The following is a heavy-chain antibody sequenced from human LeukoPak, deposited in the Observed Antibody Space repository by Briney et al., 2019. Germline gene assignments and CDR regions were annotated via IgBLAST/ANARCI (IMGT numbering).Heavy chain of an antibody. CDR3: ARDHYYGSGTYYKPYFDY. Sequence: GSLRLSCAASGFTFSDYYMSWIRQAPGKGLEWVSYISTTSGFTKYADSVKGRFTISRDNAKNSLYLQVNSLRAEDTAVYYCARDHYYGSGTYYKPYFDYWGQGTRVTVSS. CDR1: GFTFSDYY. V-gene: IGHV3-11*05. J-gene: IGHJ4*02. D-gene: IGHD3-10*01. CDR2: ISTTSGFT.